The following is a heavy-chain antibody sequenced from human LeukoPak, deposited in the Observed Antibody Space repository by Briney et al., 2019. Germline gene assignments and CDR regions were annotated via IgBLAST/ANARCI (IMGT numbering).Heavy chain of an antibody. V-gene: IGHV4-4*09. D-gene: IGHD2-2*01. CDR1: GGSISSYY. CDR2: IYTSGST. CDR3: ARHFPPQIDSRPRTNYYYYYMDV. J-gene: IGHJ6*03. Sequence: SETLSLTCTVSGGSISSYYWSWIRQPPGKGLEWIGYIYTSGSTNYNPSPKSRVTISVDTSKNQFSLKLSSVPAADTAVYYCARHFPPQIDSRPRTNYYYYYMDVWGKGTTVTVSS.